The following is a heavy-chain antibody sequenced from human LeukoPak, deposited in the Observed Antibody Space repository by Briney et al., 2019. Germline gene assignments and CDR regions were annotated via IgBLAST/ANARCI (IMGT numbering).Heavy chain of an antibody. CDR3: ARDRAGDSFDI. Sequence: SQTLSLTCTVSGDSISSGNYYWTWIRQPAGKGLEWIGRIYTSGNTNYNPSLKSQVTISMDTSKNQFSVNLNSVTAADTAVYYCARDRAGDSFDIWGQGTMVTVSS. D-gene: IGHD7-27*01. CDR2: IYTSGNT. V-gene: IGHV4-61*02. CDR1: GDSISSGNYY. J-gene: IGHJ3*02.